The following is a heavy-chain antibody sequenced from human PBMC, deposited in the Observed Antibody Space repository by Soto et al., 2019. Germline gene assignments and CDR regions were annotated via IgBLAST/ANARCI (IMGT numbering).Heavy chain of an antibody. J-gene: IGHJ4*02. D-gene: IGHD1-20*01. V-gene: IGHV1-18*04. Sequence: ASVKVSCKASGYTFTSYGISRVRQAPGQGLEWMGWISAYNGNTNYAQKLQGRVTMTTDTSTSTAYMELRSLRSDDTAVYYCARIYKRGASSYFDYWGQGTLVTVSS. CDR3: ARIYKRGASSYFDY. CDR2: ISAYNGNT. CDR1: GYTFTSYG.